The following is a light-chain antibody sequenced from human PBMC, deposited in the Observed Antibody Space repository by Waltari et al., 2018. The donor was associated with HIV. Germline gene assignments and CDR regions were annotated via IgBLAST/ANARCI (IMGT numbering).Light chain of an antibody. Sequence: QSALTQPRSVSGSPGQTVTISCTGTSSAVGRYDYVSWFQQHPDKAPKLIIYDVGQRPSGVPDRFSGSKSGNTAFLTISGLQAEDEADYYCCSYAGTYTYVFGSGTEVTAL. CDR1: SSAVGRYDY. CDR3: CSYAGTYTYV. J-gene: IGLJ1*01. V-gene: IGLV2-11*01. CDR2: DVG.